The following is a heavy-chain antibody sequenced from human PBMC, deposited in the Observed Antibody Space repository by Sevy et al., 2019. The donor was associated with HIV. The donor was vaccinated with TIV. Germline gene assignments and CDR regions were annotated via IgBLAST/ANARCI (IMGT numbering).Heavy chain of an antibody. CDR1: GFTFSSYA. CDR2: ISGSGGST. D-gene: IGHD3-3*01. J-gene: IGHJ4*02. V-gene: IGHV3-23*01. Sequence: GGSLRLSCAASGFTFSSYAMSWVRQAPGKGLEWVSAISGSGGSTYYANSVKGRFTISRDNSKNTLYLQMNSLRAEDKAVYYCAKGTRSRSITIFGVVTLFDYWGQGTLVTVSS. CDR3: AKGTRSRSITIFGVVTLFDY.